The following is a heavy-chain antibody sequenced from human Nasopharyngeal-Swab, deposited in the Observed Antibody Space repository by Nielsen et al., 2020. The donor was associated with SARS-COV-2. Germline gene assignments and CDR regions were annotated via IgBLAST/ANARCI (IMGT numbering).Heavy chain of an antibody. CDR2: IIPILGTA. V-gene: IGHV1-69*13. CDR3: ATVGGGSYYPFDY. J-gene: IGHJ4*02. CDR1: GGTFSSYA. D-gene: IGHD1-26*01. Sequence: SVKVSCKASGGTFSSYAISWVRQAPGQGLEWMGGIIPILGTANYAQKFQGRVTITADESTSTAYMELSSLRSEDTAVYYCATVGGGSYYPFDYWGQGTLVTVSS.